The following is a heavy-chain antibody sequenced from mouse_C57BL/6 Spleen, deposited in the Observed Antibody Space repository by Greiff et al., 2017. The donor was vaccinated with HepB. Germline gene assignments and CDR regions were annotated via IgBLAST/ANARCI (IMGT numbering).Heavy chain of an antibody. D-gene: IGHD1-1*01. CDR2: IDPSDSYT. J-gene: IGHJ4*01. Sequence: VQLQESGAELVMPGASVKLSCKASGYTFTSYWMHWVKQRPGQGLEWIGEIDPSDSYTNYNQKFKGKSTLTVDKSSSTAYMQLSSLTSEDSAVYYCARRDYYGSRGFDYYAMDYWGQGTSVTVSS. CDR3: ARRDYYGSRGFDYYAMDY. V-gene: IGHV1-69*01. CDR1: GYTFTSYW.